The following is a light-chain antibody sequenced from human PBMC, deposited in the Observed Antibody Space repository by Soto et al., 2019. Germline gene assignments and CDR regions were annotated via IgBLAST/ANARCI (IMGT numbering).Light chain of an antibody. J-gene: IGKJ1*01. Sequence: DIQTSQTPASGSGAGRGSGRITYQASQSISSYLNWYQQKPGKAPKLLIYAASSLQRRVPSSFSGSRSGPAFSPTISSPQPEALAIQYCEQNYGPPQTLGSGTKVDI. V-gene: IGKV1-39*01. CDR1: QSISSY. CDR3: EQNYGPPQT. CDR2: AAS.